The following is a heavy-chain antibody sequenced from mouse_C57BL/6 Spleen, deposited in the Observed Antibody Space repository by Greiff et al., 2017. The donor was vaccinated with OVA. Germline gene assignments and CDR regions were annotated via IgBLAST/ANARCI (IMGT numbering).Heavy chain of an antibody. Sequence: QVQLQQPGAELVMPGASVKLSFKASGYTFTSYWMHWVKQRPGQGLEWIGEIDPSDSYTNYNQKFKGKSTLTVDKSSSTAYMQLSSLTSEDSAVYYCARSGNGSSPFAYWGQGTLVTVSA. CDR1: GYTFTSYW. CDR3: ARSGNGSSPFAY. CDR2: IDPSDSYT. J-gene: IGHJ3*01. V-gene: IGHV1-69*01. D-gene: IGHD1-1*01.